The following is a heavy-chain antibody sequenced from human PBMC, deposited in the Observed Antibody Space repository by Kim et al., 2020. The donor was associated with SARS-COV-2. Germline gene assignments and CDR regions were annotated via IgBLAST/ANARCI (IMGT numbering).Heavy chain of an antibody. CDR3: ARGRITTAVDY. D-gene: IGHD3-22*01. J-gene: IGHJ4*02. V-gene: IGHV4-30-2*01. Sequence: SETLSLTCAVSGGSISSGGYSWSWIRQPPGKGLEWIGYIYHSGSTYYNPSLKSRVTISVDRSKNQFSLKLSSVTAADTAVYYCARGRITTAVDYWGQGTL. CDR2: IYHSGST. CDR1: GGSISSGGYS.